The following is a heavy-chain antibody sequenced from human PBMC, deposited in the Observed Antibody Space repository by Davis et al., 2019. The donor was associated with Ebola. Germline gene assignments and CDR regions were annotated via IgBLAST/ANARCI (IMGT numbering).Heavy chain of an antibody. CDR3: ARGCGYDCDYYYGMDV. CDR1: GYTFTSYG. J-gene: IGHJ6*02. Sequence: AASVKVSCKASGYTFTSYGISWVRQAPGQGLEWMGWISAYNGNTNYAQKLQGRVTMTTDTSTSTAYMELSSLRSEDTAVYYCARGCGYDCDYYYGMDVWGQGTTVTVSS. CDR2: ISAYNGNT. V-gene: IGHV1-18*01. D-gene: IGHD5-12*01.